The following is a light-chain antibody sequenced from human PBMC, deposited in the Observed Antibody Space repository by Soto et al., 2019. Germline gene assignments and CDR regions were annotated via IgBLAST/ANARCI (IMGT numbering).Light chain of an antibody. CDR2: DAS. CDR3: PQCNSFPGS. J-gene: IGKJ1*01. Sequence: IQVTQSPSTLSASIGDRVTITCRASQSVRNCLAWYQHKPGKAPKLLIYDASSLESGVPSRFSGSGSGTEFTIAISSLQPDDFGTYCCPQCNSFPGSFGQGTNVEIK. CDR1: QSVRNC. V-gene: IGKV1-5*01.